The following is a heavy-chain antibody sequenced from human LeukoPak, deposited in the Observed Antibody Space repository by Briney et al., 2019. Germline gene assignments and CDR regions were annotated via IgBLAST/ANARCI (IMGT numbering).Heavy chain of an antibody. CDR2: IYHSGST. J-gene: IGHJ5*02. V-gene: IGHV4-38-2*02. CDR3: ARHLLSGWDCDP. D-gene: IGHD6-19*01. Sequence: SETLSLTCTVSGYSISSGYYWGWIRQPPGKGLEWIGSIYHSGSTYYNPSLKSRVTISVDTSKNQFSLKLSSVTAADTAVYYCARHLLSGWDCDPWGQGTLVTVSS. CDR1: GYSISSGYY.